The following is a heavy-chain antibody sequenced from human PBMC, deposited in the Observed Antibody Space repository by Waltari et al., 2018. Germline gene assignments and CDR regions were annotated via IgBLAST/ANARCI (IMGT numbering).Heavy chain of an antibody. V-gene: IGHV3-23*01. Sequence: VQLQQWGAGLLKPSETLSLTCAVYGGSFSGYYWSWIRQPPGKGLEWVSAISGSGGSTYYADSVKGRFTISRDNSKNTLYLQMNSLRAEDTAVYYCAKDETWYYYDSSGYGYWGQGTLVTVSS. D-gene: IGHD3-22*01. CDR3: AKDETWYYYDSSGYGY. J-gene: IGHJ4*02. CDR1: GGSFSGYY. CDR2: ISGSGGST.